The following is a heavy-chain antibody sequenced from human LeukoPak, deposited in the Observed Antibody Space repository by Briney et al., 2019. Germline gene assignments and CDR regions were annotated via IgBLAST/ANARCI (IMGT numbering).Heavy chain of an antibody. Sequence: GASVKVSCKASGYTVTSYDINWVRQATGQGLEWMGWMNPNSGNTSYAQKFQGRVTITRNASISTAYMELSSLRSEDTAVYYCATGLMVRGAYWFDPWRQGTLVTVSS. CDR1: GYTVTSYD. CDR3: ATGLMVRGAYWFDP. CDR2: MNPNSGNT. V-gene: IGHV1-8*03. J-gene: IGHJ5*02. D-gene: IGHD3-10*01.